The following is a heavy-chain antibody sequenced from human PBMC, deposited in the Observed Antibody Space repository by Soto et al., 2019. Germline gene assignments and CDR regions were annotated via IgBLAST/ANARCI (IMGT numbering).Heavy chain of an antibody. J-gene: IGHJ4*02. CDR1: GGTFSSYA. Sequence: GASVKVSCKGSGGTFSSYAISWVRQAPGQGLEWMGGIIPIFGTANYAQKFQGRVTITADESTSTVYMELSSLRSEDTAVYYCARVGSGYGDDYWGQGTLVTVSS. V-gene: IGHV1-69*13. CDR3: ARVGSGYGDDY. D-gene: IGHD3-22*01. CDR2: IIPIFGTA.